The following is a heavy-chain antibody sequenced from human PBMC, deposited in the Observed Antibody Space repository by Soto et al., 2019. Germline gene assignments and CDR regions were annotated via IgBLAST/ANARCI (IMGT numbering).Heavy chain of an antibody. D-gene: IGHD6-13*01. V-gene: IGHV4-59*08. CDR3: ARHHSSSWSNHFDY. J-gene: IGHJ4*02. CDR1: GGSISSYY. Sequence: QVQLQESGPGLVKPSETLSLTCTVSGGSISSYYWSWIRQPPGKGLEWIGYIYYSGSTNYNPSLTSRVTISVDTSKNQFSLKLSSVTAADTAVYYCARHHSSSWSNHFDYWGQGTLVTVSA. CDR2: IYYSGST.